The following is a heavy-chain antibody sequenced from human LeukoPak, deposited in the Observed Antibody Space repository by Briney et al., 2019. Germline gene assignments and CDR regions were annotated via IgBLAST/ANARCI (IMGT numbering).Heavy chain of an antibody. CDR1: GFTVSSNY. CDR2: IYSGGST. D-gene: IGHD6-19*01. CDR3: ATWGIAVAGTFDY. Sequence: PGGSLRLSCAASGFTVSSNYMSWVRQAPGKGLEWVSVIYSGGSTYYADSVKGRFTISRDNSKNTLYLQMNSLRAEDTAVYYCATWGIAVAGTFDYWGQGTLVTVST. V-gene: IGHV3-53*01. J-gene: IGHJ4*02.